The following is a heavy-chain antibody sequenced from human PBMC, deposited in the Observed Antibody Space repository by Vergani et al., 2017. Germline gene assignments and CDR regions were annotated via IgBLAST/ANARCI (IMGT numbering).Heavy chain of an antibody. CDR1: GFTFSSYS. CDR2: ITSSSTII. CDR3: ARGPPTYDSSAYYYY. J-gene: IGHJ4*02. Sequence: EVQLVESGGGLVQPGGSLRLSCAASGFTFSSYSMNWVRQAPGKGLEWVSYITSSSTIIYYADSVKGRFTIYRDNAENSLYLQMNSLRDEDTAVYYCARGPPTYDSSAYYYYWGQGTLVTVSS. V-gene: IGHV3-48*02. D-gene: IGHD3-22*01.